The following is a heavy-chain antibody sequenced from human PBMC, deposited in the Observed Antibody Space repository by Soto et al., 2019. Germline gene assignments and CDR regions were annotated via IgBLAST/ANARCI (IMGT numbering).Heavy chain of an antibody. V-gene: IGHV4-39*01. CDR1: GGSISSSSYY. J-gene: IGHJ4*02. CDR2: IYYSGST. CDR3: ARHVYGTGSSGLLWFGELSAVGQPFDY. Sequence: SETLSLTCTVSGGSISSSSYYWDWIRQPPGKGLEWIGSIYYSGSTYYNPSLKSRVTISVDTSKNQFSLKLSSVTAADTAVYYCARHVYGTGSSGLLWFGELSAVGQPFDYWGQGTLVTVS. D-gene: IGHD3-10*01.